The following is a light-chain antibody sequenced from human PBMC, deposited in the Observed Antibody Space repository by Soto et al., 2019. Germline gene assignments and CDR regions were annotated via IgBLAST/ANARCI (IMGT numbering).Light chain of an antibody. V-gene: IGLV1-40*01. CDR1: SSNIGADYD. CDR2: GNK. Sequence: QSVVTQPPSVSGAPGQRVTISCTGSSSNIGADYDVHWYQQFPGRAPKLLIYGNKNRPSGVPDRYSGTKSGTSASLDITGLQAEDEADYYCQSFDTRLNTVVFGGGTKLTVL. CDR3: QSFDTRLNTVV. J-gene: IGLJ2*01.